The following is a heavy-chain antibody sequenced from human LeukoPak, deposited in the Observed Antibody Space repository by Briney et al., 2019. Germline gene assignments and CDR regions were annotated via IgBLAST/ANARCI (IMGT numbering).Heavy chain of an antibody. CDR1: GFTLSSYW. D-gene: IGHD2-21*02. CDR3: ARDMMVVVTAILAFDI. J-gene: IGHJ3*02. V-gene: IGHV3-7*01. Sequence: GGSLILSCAASGFTLSSYWMSWVRQAPGKGLEWVANIKQDGSEKYYVDSVKGRFTISRDNAKNSLYLQMNSLRAEDTAVYYCARDMMVVVTAILAFDIWGQGTMVTVSS. CDR2: IKQDGSEK.